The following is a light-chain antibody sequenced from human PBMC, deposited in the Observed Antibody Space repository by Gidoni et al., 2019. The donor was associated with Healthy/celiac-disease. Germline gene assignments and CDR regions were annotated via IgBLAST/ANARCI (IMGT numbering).Light chain of an antibody. CDR2: AAS. CDR1: QGISSY. Sequence: DIQLTQSPSFLSASVGDRVTITCRASQGISSYLAWYQQKPGKAPQLLIYAASTLQSGVPSRFSGSGSGTEFTLTISSLQPEDFATYYCQQLNSYSITFGQGTRLEIK. CDR3: QQLNSYSIT. V-gene: IGKV1-9*01. J-gene: IGKJ5*01.